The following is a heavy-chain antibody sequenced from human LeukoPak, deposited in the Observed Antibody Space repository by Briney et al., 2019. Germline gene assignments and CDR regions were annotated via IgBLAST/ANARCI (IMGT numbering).Heavy chain of an antibody. CDR2: ISGSGGST. J-gene: IGHJ4*02. Sequence: GGSLRLSCAASGFTFSSYAMSWVRQAPGKELEWVSAISGSGGSTYYADSVKGRFTISRDNSKNTLHLQMNSLRAEDTAVYYCAKEIVVVPAAPYFDYWGQGTLVTVSS. CDR3: AKEIVVVPAAPYFDY. CDR1: GFTFSSYA. D-gene: IGHD2-2*01. V-gene: IGHV3-23*01.